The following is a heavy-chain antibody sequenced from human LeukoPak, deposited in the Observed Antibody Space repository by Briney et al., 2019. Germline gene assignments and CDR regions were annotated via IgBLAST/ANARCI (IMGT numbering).Heavy chain of an antibody. CDR2: IYHSGST. J-gene: IGHJ4*02. V-gene: IGHV4-38-2*02. D-gene: IGHD3-22*01. CDR3: ARVSYYDSSGYLLRAFDY. Sequence: SETLSLTCTVSGYSISSGYYWGWIRPPPGKGLEWIGSIYHSGSTYYNPSLKSRVTISVDTSKNQFSLKLGSVTAADTAVYYCARVSYYDSSGYLLRAFDYWGQGTLVTVSS. CDR1: GYSISSGYY.